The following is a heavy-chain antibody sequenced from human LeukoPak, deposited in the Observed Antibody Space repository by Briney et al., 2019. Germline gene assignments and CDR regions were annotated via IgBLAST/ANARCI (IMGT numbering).Heavy chain of an antibody. V-gene: IGHV4-34*01. CDR1: GGSFSGYY. CDR2: INHSGST. J-gene: IGHJ5*02. D-gene: IGHD6-6*01. Sequence: SETLSLTCAVYGGSFSGYYWSWIRQPPGKGLEWIGEINHSGSTNYNQSLQSRVTISVDTSKTQFSLKLSSVTAAATAVYYCASPGYSSSSHWFDPWGQGTLVTVSS. CDR3: ASPGYSSSSHWFDP.